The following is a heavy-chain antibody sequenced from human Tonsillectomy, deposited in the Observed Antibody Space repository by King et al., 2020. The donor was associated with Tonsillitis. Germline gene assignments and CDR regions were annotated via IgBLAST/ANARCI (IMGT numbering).Heavy chain of an antibody. CDR3: ERDRSLFVHSSSWTGSDYDY. CDR1: GGSLSGYY. J-gene: IGHJ4*02. Sequence: QLQESGPGLVKPSETLSLTCTVSGGSLSGYYWSWIRQFAGKRLEWIGRIYNSGSINYNRSLRSRVTMSIEMSKNQFSLEVRYVTAADAAVYYCERDRSLFVHSSSWTGSDYDYWGQGTLVFVSS. D-gene: IGHD6-13*01. V-gene: IGHV4-4*07. CDR2: IYNSGSI.